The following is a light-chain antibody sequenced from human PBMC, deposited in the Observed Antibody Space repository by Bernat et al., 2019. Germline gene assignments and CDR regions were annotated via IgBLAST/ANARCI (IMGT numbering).Light chain of an antibody. J-gene: IGLJ3*02. V-gene: IGLV1-44*01. Sequence: QSVLTQPPSKSGTPGQRVTISCSGSSSNIGSNTVNWYQQLPGTAPKLLIYTNNQRPSGVPDRFSGSKSGTSASLAINGLQSEDEADYYCAAWDDRMNGPVFGGGTKLTVL. CDR2: TNN. CDR1: SSNIGSNT. CDR3: AAWDDRMNGPV.